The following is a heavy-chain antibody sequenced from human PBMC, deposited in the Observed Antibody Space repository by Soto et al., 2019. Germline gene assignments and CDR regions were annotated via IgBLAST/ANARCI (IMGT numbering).Heavy chain of an antibody. CDR3: ARDRLWFGESSYYYYGMDV. D-gene: IGHD3-10*01. V-gene: IGHV3-13*01. CDR2: IGTAGDT. J-gene: IGHJ6*02. Sequence: PGGSLRLSCAASGFTFSSYDMHWVRQATGKGLEWVSAIGTAGDTYYPGSVKGRFTISRENAKNTLYLQMNSLRAEDTAVYYCARDRLWFGESSYYYYGMDVWGQGTTVTVSS. CDR1: GFTFSSYD.